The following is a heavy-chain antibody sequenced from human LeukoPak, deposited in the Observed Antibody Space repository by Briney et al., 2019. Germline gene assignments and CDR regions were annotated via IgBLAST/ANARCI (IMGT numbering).Heavy chain of an antibody. Sequence: ASVKVSCKASGYTFTSYDINWVRQATGQGLEWMGWMNPNSGNTGYAQKFQGRVTTTRNTSISTAYMELSSLRSEDTAVYYCAKDLLDSSGYNGSPFDYWGQGTLVTVSS. D-gene: IGHD3-22*01. CDR2: MNPNSGNT. CDR1: GYTFTSYD. J-gene: IGHJ4*02. V-gene: IGHV1-8*03. CDR3: AKDLLDSSGYNGSPFDY.